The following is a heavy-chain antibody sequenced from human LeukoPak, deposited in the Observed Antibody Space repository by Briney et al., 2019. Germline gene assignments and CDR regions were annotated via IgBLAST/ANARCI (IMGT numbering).Heavy chain of an antibody. CDR1: GYSISSGYY. D-gene: IGHD1-26*01. V-gene: IGHV4-38-2*01. CDR2: IYHIGST. Sequence: PSETLSLTCAVSGYSISSGYYWGWIRQPPGKGLEWIGSIYHIGSTYYNPSLKSRVTISVDTSKNQFSLKLSSVTAADTAVYYCAIRSYRAFDIWGQGTMVTVSS. J-gene: IGHJ3*02. CDR3: AIRSYRAFDI.